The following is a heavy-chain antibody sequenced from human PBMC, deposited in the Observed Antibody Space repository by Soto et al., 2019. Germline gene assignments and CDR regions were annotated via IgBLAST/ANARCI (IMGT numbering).Heavy chain of an antibody. V-gene: IGHV3-23*01. D-gene: IGHD3-22*01. Sequence: EVQLLESGGGLVQPGGSLRLSCAASGFTFSSYAMSWVRQAPGKGLEWVSAISGSGGSTYYEDAVRGRFTISRDNSKNTLYLQMNSLRAEDTAVYYCAKDVAPTYYYDSSGYYYDFSGFDYWGQGTLVTVSS. J-gene: IGHJ4*02. CDR3: AKDVAPTYYYDSSGYYYDFSGFDY. CDR2: ISGSGGST. CDR1: GFTFSSYA.